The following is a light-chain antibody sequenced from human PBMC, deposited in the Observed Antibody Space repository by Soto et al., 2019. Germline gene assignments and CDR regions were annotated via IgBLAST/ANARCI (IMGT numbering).Light chain of an antibody. Sequence: EFVLTQSPATLSLSPGERATLSCRASQSVNSYLAWYQQKPGQAPRLLIYDASNRATGVPARFSGSGSGTDFTLTISSLEPEDFAVYYCQQRTNWLMYTFGQGTELEIK. V-gene: IGKV3-11*01. J-gene: IGKJ2*01. CDR2: DAS. CDR1: QSVNSY. CDR3: QQRTNWLMYT.